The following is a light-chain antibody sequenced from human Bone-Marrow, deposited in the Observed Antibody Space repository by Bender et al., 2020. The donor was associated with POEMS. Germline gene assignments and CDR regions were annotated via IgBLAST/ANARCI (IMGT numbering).Light chain of an antibody. J-gene: IGLJ1*01. V-gene: IGLV2-23*01. Sequence: QSALTQPPSASGSPRQSVTISCTGTSSDVGNHNLVCWYQQHPGKAPKLMIYEGSKRPPGVSNRFSGSKSGNTASLTISGLQAEDEADYYCGSYTSNSPYVFGTGTKVTVL. CDR2: EGS. CDR3: GSYTSNSPYV. CDR1: SSDVGNHNL.